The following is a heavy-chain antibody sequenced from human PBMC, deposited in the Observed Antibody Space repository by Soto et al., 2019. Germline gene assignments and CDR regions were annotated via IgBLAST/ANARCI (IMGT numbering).Heavy chain of an antibody. J-gene: IGHJ1*01. CDR3: AGAASGNYVSQYFHH. CDR1: GYTFTSSG. CDR2: ISGYTGNT. V-gene: IGHV1-18*04. Sequence: QIQLVQSGAEVKEPGASVTVSCKASGYTFTSSGISWVRQAPGQGPEWMGWISGYTGNTNYAQKFQDRVTMTTDTSTSTAYMELRSLRSDDTAVYFCAGAASGNYVSQYFHHWGQGTLVTVSS. D-gene: IGHD1-26*01.